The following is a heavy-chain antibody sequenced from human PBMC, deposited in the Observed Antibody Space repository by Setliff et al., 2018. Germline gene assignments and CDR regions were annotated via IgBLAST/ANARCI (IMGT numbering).Heavy chain of an antibody. J-gene: IGHJ4*02. CDR2: IYNRGST. CDR1: GGSLSGSGYY. D-gene: IGHD2-2*01. CDR3: ARLGSSSYYFDY. V-gene: IGHV4-39*02. Sequence: PSETLSLTCTVSGGSLSGSGYYWGWIRQPPGKGLEWIGSIYNRGSTYYNPSLKSRVTISVDTSKNHFSLKLSSVTAADTAVYYCARLGSSSYYFDYWGQGTLVTVSS.